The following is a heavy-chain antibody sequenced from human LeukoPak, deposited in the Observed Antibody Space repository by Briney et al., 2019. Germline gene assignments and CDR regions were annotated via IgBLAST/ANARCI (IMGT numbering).Heavy chain of an antibody. CDR2: ISSSSSYI. V-gene: IGHV3-21*01. Sequence: PGGSLRLSCAASEFTFSSYSMNWVRQAPGKGLEWVSSISSSSSYIYYADSVKGRFTISRDNAKNSLYLQMNSLRAEDTAVYYCARDGGSGLHGAFDIWGQGTMVTVSS. CDR3: ARDGGSGLHGAFDI. D-gene: IGHD3-16*01. J-gene: IGHJ3*02. CDR1: EFTFSSYS.